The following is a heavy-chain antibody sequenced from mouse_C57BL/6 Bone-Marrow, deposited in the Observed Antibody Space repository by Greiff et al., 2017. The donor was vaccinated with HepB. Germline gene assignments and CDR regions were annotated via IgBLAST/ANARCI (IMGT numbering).Heavy chain of an antibody. D-gene: IGHD2-4*01. V-gene: IGHV1-81*01. CDR1: GYTFTSYG. J-gene: IGHJ3*01. Sequence: VKLMESGAELARPGASVKLSCKASGYTFTSYGISWVKQRTGQGLEWIGEIYPRSGNTYYNEKFKGKATLTADKSSSTAYMELRSLTSEDSAVYFCARSGDYDGWFAYWGQGTLVTVSA. CDR3: ARSGDYDGWFAY. CDR2: IYPRSGNT.